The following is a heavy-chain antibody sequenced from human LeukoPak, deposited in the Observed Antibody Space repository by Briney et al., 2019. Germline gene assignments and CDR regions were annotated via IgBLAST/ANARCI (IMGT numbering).Heavy chain of an antibody. J-gene: IGHJ4*02. Sequence: GGSLRLSCAASGFTFSTYSMNWVRQAPGKGLEWVSSISGSSSYIFYADSVKGRFTISRDNAKNSLYLQMNSLRAEGTAVYYCARASSTRGDYWGQGTLVTVSS. CDR3: ARASSTRGDY. CDR2: ISGSSSYI. V-gene: IGHV3-21*01. D-gene: IGHD2-2*01. CDR1: GFTFSTYS.